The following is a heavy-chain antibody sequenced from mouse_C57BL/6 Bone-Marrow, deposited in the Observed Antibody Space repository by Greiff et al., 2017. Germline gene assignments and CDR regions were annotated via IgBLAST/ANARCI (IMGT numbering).Heavy chain of an antibody. D-gene: IGHD1-1*02. CDR3: ARDYAHWYFDV. J-gene: IGHJ1*03. CDR2: INPNNGGT. V-gene: IGHV1-26*01. CDR1: GYTFTDYY. Sequence: EVQLQQSGPELVKPGASVKISCKASGYTFTDYYMNWVKQSHGKSLEWIGDINPNNGGTSYNQKFKGKATLTVDKSSSTAYMELRSLTSEDSAVYYCARDYAHWYFDVWGTGTTVTVSS.